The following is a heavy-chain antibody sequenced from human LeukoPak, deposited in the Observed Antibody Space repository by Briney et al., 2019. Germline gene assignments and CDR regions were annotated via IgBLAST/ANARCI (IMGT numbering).Heavy chain of an antibody. CDR1: GYTFTTYG. CDR3: ARGISETTVIPIDY. J-gene: IGHJ4*02. D-gene: IGHD4-11*01. CDR2: ISTNNGNT. V-gene: IGHV1-18*01. Sequence: GASVKVSCKASGYTFTTYGINWVRQAPGQGLERMGWISTNNGNTHYAQNLQGRVTLTTDISTSTAYMELRSLRSDDTAVYYCARGISETTVIPIDYWGPGTLVTVSS.